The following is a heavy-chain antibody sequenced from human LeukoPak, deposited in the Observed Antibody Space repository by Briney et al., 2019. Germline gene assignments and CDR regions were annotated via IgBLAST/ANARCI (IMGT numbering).Heavy chain of an antibody. CDR2: LSSGPGYR. CDR1: GFSFSDYT. Sequence: GGSLRLSRAASGFSFSDYTINWVRQAPGKGLEWVSYLSSGPGYRSYADSVRGRFTISRDNAENSLYLQMNSLRVEDTAVYYCARKEGSGSLDYYYHYMDVWGKGITVTVSS. J-gene: IGHJ6*03. V-gene: IGHV3-21*06. CDR3: ARKEGSGSLDYYYHYMDV. D-gene: IGHD3-10*01.